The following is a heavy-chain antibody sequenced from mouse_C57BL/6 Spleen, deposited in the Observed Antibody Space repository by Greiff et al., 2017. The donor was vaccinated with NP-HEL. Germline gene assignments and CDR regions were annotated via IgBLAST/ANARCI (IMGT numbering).Heavy chain of an antibody. CDR2: IYPGDGDT. V-gene: IGHV1-82*01. CDR1: GYAFSSSW. Sequence: VQLQQSGPELVKPGASVKISCKASGYAFSSSWMNWVKQRPGKGLEWIGRIYPGDGDTNYNGKFKGKATLTADKSSSPAYMQLSSLTSEDSAVYFCARYDYDWYFDVWGTGTTVTVSS. CDR3: ARYDYDWYFDV. D-gene: IGHD2-4*01. J-gene: IGHJ1*03.